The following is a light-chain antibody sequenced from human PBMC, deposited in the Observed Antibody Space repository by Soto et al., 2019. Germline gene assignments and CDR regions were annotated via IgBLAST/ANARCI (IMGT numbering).Light chain of an antibody. CDR2: DTS. V-gene: IGLV7-46*01. J-gene: IGLJ3*02. Sequence: QAVVTQEPSLTVSPGGTVTLTCGSSTGTVTSGHYPFWFQQKPGQAPKTLIYDTSNKHSWIPARFSGSLLGGKAALTLSGAQPEDEADYYCLLSYSGAWVFGGGTLLTVL. CDR1: TGTVTSGHY. CDR3: LLSYSGAWV.